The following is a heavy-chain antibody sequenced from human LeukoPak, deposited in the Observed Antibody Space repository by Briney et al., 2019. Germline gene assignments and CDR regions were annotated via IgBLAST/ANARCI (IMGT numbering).Heavy chain of an antibody. Sequence: GESLKISCKGSGYSFSNYRISWVRQMPGKGLEWMGTIDPTDSYTKYSPSFQGHVTISLDKSISTAYLQWSGLRASDTAMYYCVRLGRYRTDYWGQGALVTVSS. CDR3: VRLGRYRTDY. V-gene: IGHV5-10-1*01. J-gene: IGHJ4*02. D-gene: IGHD3-16*02. CDR1: GYSFSNYR. CDR2: IDPTDSYT.